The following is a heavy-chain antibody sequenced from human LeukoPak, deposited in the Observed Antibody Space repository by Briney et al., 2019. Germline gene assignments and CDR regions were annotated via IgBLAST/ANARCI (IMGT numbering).Heavy chain of an antibody. CDR1: GGSISSYY. J-gene: IGHJ3*02. D-gene: IGHD1-14*01. CDR3: ARDGAPAGVGDAFDI. CDR2: IYYSGST. V-gene: IGHV4-59*12. Sequence: PSETMSLTCTVSGGSISSYYWSWIRQPPGKGLEWIGYIYYSGSTNYNPSLKSRVTISIDTSKNQFSLKLSSVTAADTAVYYCARDGAPAGVGDAFDIWGQGTMVTVSS.